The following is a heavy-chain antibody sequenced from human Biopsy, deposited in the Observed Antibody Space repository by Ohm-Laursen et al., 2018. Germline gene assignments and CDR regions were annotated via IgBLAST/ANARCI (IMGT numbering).Heavy chain of an antibody. V-gene: IGHV4-59*11. Sequence: SDTLSLTCTVSGGSFTGHYWSWIRQPPGQGLEWIGHISYTGYTSYNSSLKSRVTISVDTSRNHFSLRFSSLTAAATAVYYCARGSNDFGGLYFPRWGQGTLLTVSS. CDR1: GGSFTGHY. J-gene: IGHJ4*02. CDR2: ISYTGYT. D-gene: IGHD4-23*01. CDR3: ARGSNDFGGLYFPR.